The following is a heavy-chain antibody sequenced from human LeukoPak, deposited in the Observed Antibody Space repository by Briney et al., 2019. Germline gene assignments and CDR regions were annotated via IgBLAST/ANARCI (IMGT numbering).Heavy chain of an antibody. J-gene: IGHJ5*02. Sequence: SETLSLTCTVSGGSISSYYWSWIRQPAGKGLEWVGCIYTSGSTNYNPTLKSRVTMSVDTSKNQLSLKLSSVTAAETAVYYCAREAIAAAATGFDPWGQGALVTVSS. CDR2: IYTSGST. D-gene: IGHD6-13*01. V-gene: IGHV4-4*07. CDR1: GGSISSYY. CDR3: AREAIAAAATGFDP.